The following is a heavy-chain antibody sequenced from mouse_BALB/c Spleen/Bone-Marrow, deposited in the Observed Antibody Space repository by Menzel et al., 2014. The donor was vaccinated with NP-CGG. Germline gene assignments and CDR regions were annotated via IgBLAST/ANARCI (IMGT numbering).Heavy chain of an antibody. J-gene: IGHJ3*01. CDR2: INPSTGYT. V-gene: IGHV1-7*01. Sequence: VKLQESGDELAKPGASVKMSCKASGYTFTNYWMHWVKQRPGQGLEWIGYINPSTGYTEYNQKFKDKATLTADKSSSTAYMQLSSLTSEDSSVFYCTRRAYGGSYGFAYWGQGTLVTVSA. D-gene: IGHD1-1*01. CDR3: TRRAYGGSYGFAY. CDR1: GYTFTNYW.